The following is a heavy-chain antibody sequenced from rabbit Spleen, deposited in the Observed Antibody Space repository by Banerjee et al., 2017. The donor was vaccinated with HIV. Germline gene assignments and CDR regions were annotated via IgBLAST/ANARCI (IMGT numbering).Heavy chain of an antibody. Sequence: QSLEESGGGLVKPEGSLTLTYTASGFDLSSSYYMCWVRQAPGKGLEWIACIDSGSSGFTYFASWAKGRFTISKTSSTTVTLQMTSLTVADTAIYFCARDSASSFSSYGMDLWGPGTLVTVS. CDR3: ARDSASSFSSYGMDL. J-gene: IGHJ6*01. V-gene: IGHV1S40*01. CDR2: IDSGSSGFT. CDR1: GFDLSSSYY. D-gene: IGHD8-1*01.